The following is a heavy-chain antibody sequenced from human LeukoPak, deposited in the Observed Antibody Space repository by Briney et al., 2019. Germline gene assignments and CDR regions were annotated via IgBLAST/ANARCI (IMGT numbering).Heavy chain of an antibody. D-gene: IGHD2-21*01. CDR1: DDSISTNSYY. Sequence: SETLTLTCTVSDDSISTNSYYWSWIRQPPGKGLECIGTLHFSGTPYYSPSLNSRISISVDTSKKQFSLKLRSVTATDTAVYYCTRGGDPYKVGNLWGQGTLVSVSS. CDR2: LHFSGTP. J-gene: IGHJ4*02. CDR3: TRGGDPYKVGNL. V-gene: IGHV4-39*01.